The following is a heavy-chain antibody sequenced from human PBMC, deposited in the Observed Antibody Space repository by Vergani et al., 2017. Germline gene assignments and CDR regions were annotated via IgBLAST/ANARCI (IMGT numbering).Heavy chain of an antibody. CDR1: GGSISSSSYY. D-gene: IGHD3-3*01. CDR2: IYYSGST. Sequence: QLQLQESGPGLVKPSETLSLTCTVSGGSISSSSYYWGWIRQPPGKGLEWIGSIYYSGSTYYNPSLKSRVTISVDTSKNQFSLKLRSVTAADTAVYYCAGQRYYGFWGGYYTGPWFDPWGQGTLVTVSS. CDR3: AGQRYYGFWGGYYTGPWFDP. J-gene: IGHJ5*02. V-gene: IGHV4-39*01.